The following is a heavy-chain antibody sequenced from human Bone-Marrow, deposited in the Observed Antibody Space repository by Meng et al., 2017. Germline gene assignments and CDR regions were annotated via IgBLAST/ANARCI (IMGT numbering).Heavy chain of an antibody. D-gene: IGHD6-19*01. J-gene: IGHJ1*01. CDR1: GFTFSSYA. CDR3: AVGRGDDHIAVAARFQH. V-gene: IGHV3-23*01. Sequence: GESLKISCAASGFTFSSYAMSWVRQAPGKGLEWVSAISDSGDSTYYADSVKGRFTISRDNSKNTLYLQMNSLRAEDTAVYYCAVGRGDDHIAVAARFQHWGQGTLVTVSS. CDR2: ISDSGDST.